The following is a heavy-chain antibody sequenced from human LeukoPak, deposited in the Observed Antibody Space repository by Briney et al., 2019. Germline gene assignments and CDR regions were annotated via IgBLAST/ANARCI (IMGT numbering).Heavy chain of an antibody. Sequence: PGGSLRLSCAASGFTFHDYSMHWVRHAPGKGLEWGSVISWDGGSTYYAESVEGRFTISRDNNKHSLYLHMHSLRTEDTALHYCAKDTGSGTYSYSSDYWGQGTLLTVSS. J-gene: IGHJ4*02. CDR1: GFTFHDYS. V-gene: IGHV3-43*01. CDR2: ISWDGGST. CDR3: AKDTGSGTYSYSSDY. D-gene: IGHD1-26*01.